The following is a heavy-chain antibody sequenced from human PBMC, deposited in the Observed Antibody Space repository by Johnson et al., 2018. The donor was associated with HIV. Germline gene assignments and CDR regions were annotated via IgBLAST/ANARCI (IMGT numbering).Heavy chain of an antibody. CDR3: ARAHQKVVITNDAFDI. V-gene: IGHV3-30-3*01. D-gene: IGHD3-22*01. Sequence: LVESGEGVARPGGSLRLSCAASGFTFDDYAMSWVRQGPGKGLEWVAVISYDGSSKYYAESLKGRISISRDNSMNTLYLQMNSLRAEDTAVYYCARAHQKVVITNDAFDIWGQGTMVTVSS. CDR2: ISYDGSSK. CDR1: GFTFDDYA. J-gene: IGHJ3*02.